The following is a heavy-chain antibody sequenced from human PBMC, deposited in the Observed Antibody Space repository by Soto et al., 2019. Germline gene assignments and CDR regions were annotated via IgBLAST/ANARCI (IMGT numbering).Heavy chain of an antibody. CDR3: XXXXXXXELGY. CDR1: GYTFTSYG. CDR2: ISAYNGNT. J-gene: IGHJ4*02. Sequence: QVQLVQSGAEVKKPGASVKVSCKASGYTFTSYGISWVRQAPGQGLEWMGWISAYNGNTNYAQKLQGRVTMTTDTXXXXXXXXXXXXXXXXXXXXXXXXXXXXXELGYWGQGTLVTVSS. D-gene: IGHD1-7*01. V-gene: IGHV1-18*01.